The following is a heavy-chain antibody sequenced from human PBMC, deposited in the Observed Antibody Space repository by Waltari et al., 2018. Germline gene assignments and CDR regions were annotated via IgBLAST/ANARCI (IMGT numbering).Heavy chain of an antibody. CDR1: GYTFTGYY. CDR3: AREGDTDNYYYMDV. V-gene: IGHV1-2*02. Sequence: QVQLVQSGAEVKKPGASVKVSCKASGYTFTGYYMHWVRQAPGQGLEWMGWINPNSGGTNYAQKCQGRVTMTRDTSISTAYMELSRLRSDDTAVYYCAREGDTDNYYYMDVWGKGTTVTISS. CDR2: INPNSGGT. D-gene: IGHD3-10*01. J-gene: IGHJ6*03.